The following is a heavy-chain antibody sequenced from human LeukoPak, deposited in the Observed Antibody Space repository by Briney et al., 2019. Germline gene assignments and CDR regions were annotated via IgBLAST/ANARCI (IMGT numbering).Heavy chain of an antibody. CDR2: IRYDGSNK. D-gene: IGHD6-19*01. J-gene: IGHJ4*02. Sequence: GGSLRLSCAASGFTFSSYGMHWVRQAPGKGLEWVAFIRYDGSNKYYADSVKGRFTISRDNSKNTLYLQMNSLKAEDTAVYYCARAPYSSGWSYYFDYWGQGTLVTVSS. V-gene: IGHV3-30*02. CDR1: GFTFSSYG. CDR3: ARAPYSSGWSYYFDY.